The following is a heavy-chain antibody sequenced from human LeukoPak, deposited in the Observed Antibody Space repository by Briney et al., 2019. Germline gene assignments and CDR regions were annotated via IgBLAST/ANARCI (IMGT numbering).Heavy chain of an antibody. CDR2: ISSSSSTI. J-gene: IGHJ4*02. Sequence: PGGSLRLSCAASAFTFSSYSMNWFRQAPGKGLQGLSYISSSSSTIYYADSVKGRFTISRDNAKNSLYLQMNSLRAEDTAVYYCARGCTNGVCYNDYWGQGALATVSS. CDR3: ARGCTNGVCYNDY. CDR1: AFTFSSYS. D-gene: IGHD2-8*01. V-gene: IGHV3-48*01.